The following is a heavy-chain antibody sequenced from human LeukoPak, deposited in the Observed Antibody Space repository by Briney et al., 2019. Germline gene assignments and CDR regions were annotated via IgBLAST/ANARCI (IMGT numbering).Heavy chain of an antibody. V-gene: IGHV3-48*03. CDR2: ISSSGSTI. CDR3: ARQNIAAAVTWDY. Sequence: GGSLRLSCAASGFTFSSYEMNWVRQAPGKGLEWVSYISSSGSTIYYADSVKGRFTISRDNSKNTLYLQMNSLRAEDTAVYYCARQNIAAAVTWDYWGQGTLVTVSS. J-gene: IGHJ4*02. CDR1: GFTFSSYE. D-gene: IGHD6-13*01.